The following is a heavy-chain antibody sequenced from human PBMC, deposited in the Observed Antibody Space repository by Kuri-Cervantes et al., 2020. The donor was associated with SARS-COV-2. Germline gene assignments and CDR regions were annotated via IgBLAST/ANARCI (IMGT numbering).Heavy chain of an antibody. CDR3: AREGRGYAYFDY. CDR2: IKQDGSEK. CDR1: GFTFSSYS. Sequence: GESLKISCAASGFTFSSYSMNWVRQAPGKGLEWVANIKQDGSEKYYVDSVKGRFTISRDNAKNSLYLQMNSLRAEDTAVYYCAREGRGYAYFDYWGQETLVTVSS. J-gene: IGHJ4*02. V-gene: IGHV3-7*01. D-gene: IGHD5-12*01.